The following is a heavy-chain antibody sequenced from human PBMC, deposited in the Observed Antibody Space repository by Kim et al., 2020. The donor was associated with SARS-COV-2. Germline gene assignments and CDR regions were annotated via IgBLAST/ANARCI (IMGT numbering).Heavy chain of an antibody. CDR3: ARLVVRGVISTYNWFDP. V-gene: IGHV5-10-1*01. CDR1: GYSFTSYW. CDR2: IDPSDSYT. D-gene: IGHD3-10*01. Sequence: GESLKISCKGSGYSFTSYWITWVRQMPGKGLEWMGRIDPSDSYTNYSPSFQGHVTISADKSISTAYLQWSSLKASDTAMYYCARLVVRGVISTYNWFDPWGQGTLVTVSS. J-gene: IGHJ5*02.